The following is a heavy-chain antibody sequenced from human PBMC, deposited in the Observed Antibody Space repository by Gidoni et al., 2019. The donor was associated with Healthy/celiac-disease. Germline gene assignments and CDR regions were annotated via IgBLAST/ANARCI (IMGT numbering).Heavy chain of an antibody. J-gene: IGHJ4*02. V-gene: IGHV3-23*01. D-gene: IGHD4-17*01. Sequence: EVQLLASVGGLLHPGVSLRLSGPSCGLTFSRYSMSWVRQAPGTGLEWVSAISGSGGSTYYADSVKGRFTISRDNSKNMLYLQMTSLRAEDTAVDYCAKEQYGDLDYWGQGTLVTVSS. CDR2: ISGSGGST. CDR3: AKEQYGDLDY. CDR1: GLTFSRYS.